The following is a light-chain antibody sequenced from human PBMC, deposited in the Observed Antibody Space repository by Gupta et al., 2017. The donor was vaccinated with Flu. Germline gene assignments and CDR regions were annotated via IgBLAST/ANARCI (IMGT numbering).Light chain of an antibody. CDR2: DAS. Sequence: DIQMTQSPSSLSASVGDRVTITCQASQDISNYLNWYQQKPGKAPKLLIYDASNLETGVPSRFSGSGSGTDFTFTISSLQPEDIATYYCQQYDNPLLTFGQGTRLEIK. CDR1: QDISNY. J-gene: IGKJ5*01. V-gene: IGKV1-33*01. CDR3: QQYDNPLLT.